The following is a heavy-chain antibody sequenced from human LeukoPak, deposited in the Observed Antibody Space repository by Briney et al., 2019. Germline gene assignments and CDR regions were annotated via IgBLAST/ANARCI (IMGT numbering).Heavy chain of an antibody. CDR1: GGTFSSYA. D-gene: IGHD3-22*01. V-gene: IGHV1-69*13. J-gene: IGHJ1*01. Sequence: SVKVSCKASGGTFSSYAISWVRQAPGQGLEWMGGITPIFGTANYAQKFQGRVTITADESTSTAYMELSSLRSEDTAVYYCARGYDSSGYLKTPPFQHWGQGTLVTVSS. CDR2: ITPIFGTA. CDR3: ARGYDSSGYLKTPPFQH.